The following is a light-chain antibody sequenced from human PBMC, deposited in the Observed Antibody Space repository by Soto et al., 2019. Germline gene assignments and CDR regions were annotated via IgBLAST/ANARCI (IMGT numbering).Light chain of an antibody. J-gene: IGKJ4*01. V-gene: IGKV3-15*01. CDR3: QQYNDWPLT. CDR1: QSVNSN. CDR2: GAS. Sequence: EKVMTQSPAALSVSPGERATLSCRASQSVNSNLAWYQQQAGQAPRLLLYGASTRATGIPARFSGSASGTEFTLTISSLQSEDSAVYYCQQYNDWPLTFGGGTKVEIK.